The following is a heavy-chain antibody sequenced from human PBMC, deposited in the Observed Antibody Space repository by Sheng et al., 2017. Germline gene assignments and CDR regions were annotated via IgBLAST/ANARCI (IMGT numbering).Heavy chain of an antibody. D-gene: IGHD3-10*01. J-gene: IGHJ4*02. CDR2: IYYSGSA. Sequence: QLQLQESGPGLLKPSETLSLTCIVSHGSISSSDYYWGWIRQPPGKGLEWIGSIYYSGSAYYNPSLKSRVTISIDTSKNQFSLRLSSVTATDTAIYYCARGYGSGTLPNGANFDYWRQGTLITVSS. CDR1: HGSISSSDYY. CDR3: ARGYGSGTLPNGANFDY. V-gene: IGHV4-39*07.